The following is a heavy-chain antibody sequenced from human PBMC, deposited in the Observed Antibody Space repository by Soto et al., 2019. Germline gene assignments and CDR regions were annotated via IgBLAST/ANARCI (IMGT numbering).Heavy chain of an antibody. J-gene: IGHJ6*02. CDR3: ARPPASRGHGMDV. Sequence: GGSLRLSCAASGFTFSSHWMHWVRQVPGKGLVWVSRIEGDGTDIGYADSVRGRFIVSRDNAKNTLYLQMNSLTAEDTAVYYCARPPASRGHGMDVWGQGTTVTVSS. D-gene: IGHD6-25*01. CDR2: IEGDGTDI. V-gene: IGHV3-74*01. CDR1: GFTFSSHW.